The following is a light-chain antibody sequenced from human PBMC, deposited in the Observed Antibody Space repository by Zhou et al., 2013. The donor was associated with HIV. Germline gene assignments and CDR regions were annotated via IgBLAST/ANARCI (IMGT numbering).Light chain of an antibody. V-gene: IGKV3-11*01. CDR1: QSVSTY. CDR3: QQRSSWPWT. Sequence: EIVLTQSPGTLSLSPGERATLSCRASQSVSTYLAWYQQKPGQAPRLLIYDASNGATGVPSRFSGSGSGTDFTLTISSLEPEDFAVYYCQQRSSWPWTFGQGTKVEIK. CDR2: DAS. J-gene: IGKJ1*01.